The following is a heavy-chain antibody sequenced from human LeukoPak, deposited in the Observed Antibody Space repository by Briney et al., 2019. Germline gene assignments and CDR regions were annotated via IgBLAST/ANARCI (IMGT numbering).Heavy chain of an antibody. CDR2: LYYSGSA. V-gene: IGHV4-59*01. CDR1: GGSISSFY. CDR3: ARDPTSYDFWSGYPPAYYMDV. D-gene: IGHD3-3*01. Sequence: SETLSLTCTVSGGSISSFYWNWVRQPPGKGLEWIEYLYYSGSANYNASLKSRVIISVDTPKNQFSLKLSSVTAADTAVYYCARDPTSYDFWSGYPPAYYMDVWGKGTTVTVSS. J-gene: IGHJ6*03.